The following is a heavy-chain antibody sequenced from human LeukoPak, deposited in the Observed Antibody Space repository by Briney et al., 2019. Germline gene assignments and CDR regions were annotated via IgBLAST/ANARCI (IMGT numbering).Heavy chain of an antibody. D-gene: IGHD2-15*01. Sequence: ASVKVSCKASGYTFTSYYMHWVRQAPGQGLEWVGIINPSGGSSNYAQRFQGRVTMTRDTSTSTVYMELSSLKSEDTVVYYCARVLCTGGSCYSFFDYWGQGTLVTVSS. CDR1: GYTFTSYY. V-gene: IGHV1-46*01. J-gene: IGHJ4*02. CDR3: ARVLCTGGSCYSFFDY. CDR2: INPSGGSS.